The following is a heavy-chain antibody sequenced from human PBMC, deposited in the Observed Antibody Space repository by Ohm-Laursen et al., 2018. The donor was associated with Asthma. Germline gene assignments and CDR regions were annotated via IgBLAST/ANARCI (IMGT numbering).Heavy chain of an antibody. CDR1: GFTFGDYA. D-gene: IGHD6-19*01. CDR2: IRSKAYGGTT. J-gene: IGHJ6*02. CDR3: TRSYSSGWPESLYNYYGMDV. V-gene: IGHV3-49*03. Sequence: SLRLSCSASGFTFGDYAMSWFRQAPGKGLEWVGFIRSKAYGGTTEYAASVKGRFTISRDDSKSIAYLQMNSLKTEDTAVYYCTRSYSSGWPESLYNYYGMDVWGQGTTVTVSS.